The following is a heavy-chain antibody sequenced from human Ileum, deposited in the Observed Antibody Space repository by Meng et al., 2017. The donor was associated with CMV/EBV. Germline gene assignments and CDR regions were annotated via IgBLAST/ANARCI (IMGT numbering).Heavy chain of an antibody. CDR3: VRDWFEYNWNSAPDY. Sequence: GESLKISCAASGFSFSAYGFHWVRQAPGKGLEWVAFIRLDGSNEYYVDSVKGRFTISRDDSKNTVFLDMTSLRPGDTAVYFCVRDWFEYNWNSAPDYWGQGTLVIVSS. CDR1: GFSFSAYG. V-gene: IGHV3-30*02. CDR2: IRLDGSNE. D-gene: IGHD1-7*01. J-gene: IGHJ4*02.